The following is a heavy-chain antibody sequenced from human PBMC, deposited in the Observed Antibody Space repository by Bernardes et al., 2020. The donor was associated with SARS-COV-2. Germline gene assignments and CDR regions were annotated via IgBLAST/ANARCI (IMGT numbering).Heavy chain of an antibody. V-gene: IGHV4-31*03. CDR2: IYYSGST. CDR1: GDSISSGGYY. CDR3: ARAPITMIVVVNAFDI. Sequence: TLSLTCTFSGDSISSGGYYWSWIRQHPGKGLEWIGYIYYSGSTYYNPSLKSRVTISVDTSKNQFSLKLSSVTAADTAVYYCARAPITMIVVVNAFDIWGQGTMVTVSS. J-gene: IGHJ3*02. D-gene: IGHD3-22*01.